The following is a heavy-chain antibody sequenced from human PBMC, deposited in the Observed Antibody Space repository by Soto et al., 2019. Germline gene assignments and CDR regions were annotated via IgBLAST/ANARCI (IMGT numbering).Heavy chain of an antibody. CDR2: IIPIYGTA. D-gene: IGHD6-13*01. J-gene: IGHJ4*02. Sequence: SVKVSCKASGGTLSSYAISWVRQAPGQGLEWMGGIIPIYGTANYAQKFQGRVTITADKSTSTAYMELSSLRSEDTAVYYCARESSRVFDYWGQGTLVTVSS. CDR1: GGTLSSYA. V-gene: IGHV1-69*06. CDR3: ARESSRVFDY.